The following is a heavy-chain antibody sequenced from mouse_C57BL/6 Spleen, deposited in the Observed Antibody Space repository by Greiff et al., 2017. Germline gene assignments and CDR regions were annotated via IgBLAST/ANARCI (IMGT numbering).Heavy chain of an antibody. CDR2: INPGSGGT. CDR1: GYAFTNYL. V-gene: IGHV1-54*01. D-gene: IGHD3-3*01. J-gene: IGHJ3*01. Sequence: VQLQQSGAELVRPGTSVKVSCKASGYAFTNYLIEWVKQRPGQGLEWIGVINPGSGGTNYNEKFKGKATLTADKSSSTAYMQLSSLTSEDSAVYFCARSRGDGGFAYWGQGTLVTVSA. CDR3: ARSRGDGGFAY.